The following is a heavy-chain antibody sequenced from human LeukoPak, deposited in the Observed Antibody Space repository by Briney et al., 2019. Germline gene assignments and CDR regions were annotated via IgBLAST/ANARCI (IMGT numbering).Heavy chain of an antibody. D-gene: IGHD3-3*01. Sequence: PSETLSLTCGVSGGSISSFYWSWIRQPPGKGLEWIGEINHSGSTNYNPSLKSRVTISVDTSKNQFSLKLSSVTAADTAVYYCARGYYDFWSAPPAGFDYWGQGTLVTVSS. V-gene: IGHV4-34*01. J-gene: IGHJ4*02. CDR1: GGSISSFY. CDR2: INHSGST. CDR3: ARGYYDFWSAPPAGFDY.